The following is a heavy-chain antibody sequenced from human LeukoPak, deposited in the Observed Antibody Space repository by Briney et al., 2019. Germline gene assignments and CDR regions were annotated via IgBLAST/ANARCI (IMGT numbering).Heavy chain of an antibody. V-gene: IGHV4-4*07. CDR2: ISGSGTI. J-gene: IGHJ3*02. D-gene: IGHD6-13*01. Sequence: SETLSLTCTVSGGSINSYWSWIRQPAGKGLEWIGRISGSGTITYNPALQSRLSISIDTSKNQFSLKLMSVTAADTAVYYCARGGISQSNAFDIWGQGTMVTVSS. CDR3: ARGGISQSNAFDI. CDR1: GGSINSY.